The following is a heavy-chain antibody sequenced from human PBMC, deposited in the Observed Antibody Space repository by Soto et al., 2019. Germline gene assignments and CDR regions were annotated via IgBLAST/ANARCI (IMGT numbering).Heavy chain of an antibody. Sequence: DVQLVESGGGLVQPGGSLRLSCGASGFTFSTYYMTWVRQAPGKGLEWVASIKNDGSEQYYVDSVKGRFTISRDNAKNSLYLQMNSLRAGDTALYYCSRENWFQDYWGQGTRVTVSS. CDR1: GFTFSTYY. D-gene: IGHD3-10*01. J-gene: IGHJ4*02. CDR2: IKNDGSEQ. V-gene: IGHV3-7*03. CDR3: SRENWFQDY.